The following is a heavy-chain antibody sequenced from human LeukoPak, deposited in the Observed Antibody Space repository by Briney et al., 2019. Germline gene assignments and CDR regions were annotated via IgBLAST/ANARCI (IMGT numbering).Heavy chain of an antibody. V-gene: IGHV7-4-1*02. D-gene: IGHD5-18*01. CDR1: GYTFTTYA. Sequence: GASVKVSCKTSGYTFTTYAISWVRQAPGQGLEWMGWINTNTGNPTYAQGFFTGRYVFSLDTSVSTAYLQISGLTADDTAVYFCGRDPRLGIRGYTYGYIEYWGQGTLVTVSS. J-gene: IGHJ4*02. CDR2: INTNTGNP. CDR3: GRDPRLGIRGYTYGYIEY.